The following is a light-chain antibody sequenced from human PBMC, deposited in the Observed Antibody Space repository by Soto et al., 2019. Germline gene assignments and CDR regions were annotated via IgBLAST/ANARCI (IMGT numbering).Light chain of an antibody. J-gene: IGKJ1*01. CDR1: QNIGRW. CDR2: DAS. CDR3: QQYNSYRT. Sequence: DIQMTQSPSTLSASVGDRVTITCRASQNIGRWLAWYQQKPGKAPKLLIYDASSLESGVSSRFSGSGSGTEFTLTISSLQPDDLATYYCQQYNSYRTFGQGTKMDIK. V-gene: IGKV1-5*01.